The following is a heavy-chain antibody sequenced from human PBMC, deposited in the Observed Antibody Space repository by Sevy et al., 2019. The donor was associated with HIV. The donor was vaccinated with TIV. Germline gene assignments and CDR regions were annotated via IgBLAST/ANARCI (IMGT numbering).Heavy chain of an antibody. D-gene: IGHD2-21*01. CDR3: ARDVAAGDF. CDR1: GFTFTRYW. J-gene: IGHJ4*02. V-gene: IGHV3-7*01. Sequence: EGSLRLSCAASGFTFTRYWMTWVRQSPGKELQWLGNINEDGTEKYYRDSVRGRFTISRDNAKKSLHLQMNSLRVDDTGVYYCARDVAAGDFWGQGTLVTVSS. CDR2: INEDGTEK.